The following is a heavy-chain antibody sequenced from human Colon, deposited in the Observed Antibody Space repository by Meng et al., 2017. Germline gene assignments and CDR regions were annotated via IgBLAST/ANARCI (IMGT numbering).Heavy chain of an antibody. CDR1: DYSISSSYY. Sequence: SETLSLTCTVSDYSISSSYYWGWVRQSLGKGLEYIGGISHSGNTYYNPSLKSRVTISKDTSKNQFSLGLSSVTAADTAIYYCARCDVGLPFDYWGPGTVVTVSS. CDR2: ISHSGNT. D-gene: IGHD1-26*01. V-gene: IGHV4-38-2*02. J-gene: IGHJ4*02. CDR3: ARCDVGLPFDY.